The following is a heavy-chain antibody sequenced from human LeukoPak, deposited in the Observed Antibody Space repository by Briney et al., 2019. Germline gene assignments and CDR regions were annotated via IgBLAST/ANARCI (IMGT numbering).Heavy chain of an antibody. CDR2: MKQDGSEK. Sequence: PGGSLRLSCAASGFTFSSYWMSWVRQAPGKGLEWVANMKQDGSEKYYVDSVKGRFTISRDNAKNSLYLQMNSLRAEDTAVYYCARDLHCSSTSCYGLGWFDPWGQGTLVTVSS. D-gene: IGHD2-2*01. V-gene: IGHV3-7*01. CDR3: ARDLHCSSTSCYGLGWFDP. J-gene: IGHJ5*02. CDR1: GFTFSSYW.